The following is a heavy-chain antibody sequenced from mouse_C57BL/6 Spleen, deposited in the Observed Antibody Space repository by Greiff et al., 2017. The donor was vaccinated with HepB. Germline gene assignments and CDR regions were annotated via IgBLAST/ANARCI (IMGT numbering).Heavy chain of an antibody. Sequence: VQLQQSGAELVMPGASVKLSCKASGYTFTSYWMHWVKQRPGQGLEWIGEIDPSDSYTNYNQKFKGKSTLTVDKSSSTAYMQLSSLTSEDSAVYYCARSRGHYDPGDYWGQGTSVTVSS. V-gene: IGHV1-69*01. CDR1: GYTFTSYW. D-gene: IGHD2-4*01. CDR3: ARSRGHYDPGDY. CDR2: IDPSDSYT. J-gene: IGHJ4*01.